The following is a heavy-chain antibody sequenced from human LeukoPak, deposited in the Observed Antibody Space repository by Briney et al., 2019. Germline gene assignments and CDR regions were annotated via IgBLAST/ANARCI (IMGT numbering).Heavy chain of an antibody. CDR3: ARLYDFWSGYYRHYFDY. J-gene: IGHJ4*02. D-gene: IGHD3-3*01. Sequence: GGSLRLSCAASGFTFSSYWMSWVRQAPGKGLEWVANIKQDGSEKYYVDSVKGRFTISRDNAKNSLYLQMNSLRAEDTAVYYCARLYDFWSGYYRHYFDYWGQGTLVTVSS. CDR2: IKQDGSEK. V-gene: IGHV3-7*01. CDR1: GFTFSSYW.